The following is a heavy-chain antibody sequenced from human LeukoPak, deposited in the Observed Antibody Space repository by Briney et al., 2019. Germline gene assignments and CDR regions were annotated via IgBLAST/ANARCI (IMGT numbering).Heavy chain of an antibody. D-gene: IGHD6-19*01. V-gene: IGHV4-59*08. CDR1: GGSISTYH. CDR2: IYYSGST. CDR3: ARQGTAVAGNFDY. J-gene: IGHJ4*02. Sequence: SETLSLTCTVSGGSISTYHWTWIRQAPGKGLEWIGYIYYSGSTNYNPSLKSRVTISVDTSKNQFSLKLSSVTAADTAVYYCARQGTAVAGNFDYWGQGTLVTVSS.